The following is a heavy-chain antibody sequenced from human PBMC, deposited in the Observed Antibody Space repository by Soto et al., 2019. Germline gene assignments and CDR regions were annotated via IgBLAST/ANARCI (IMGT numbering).Heavy chain of an antibody. D-gene: IGHD3-16*01. J-gene: IGHJ4*02. Sequence: SETLSLTCTVSGGSISSSSYYWGWIRQPPGKGLEWIGSIYYSGSTYYNPSLKSRVTISVDTSKNQFSLKLSSVTAADTAVYYCARGGGYGQFYYWGQGTLVTVSS. CDR3: ARGGGYGQFYY. CDR2: IYYSGST. V-gene: IGHV4-39*01. CDR1: GGSISSSSYY.